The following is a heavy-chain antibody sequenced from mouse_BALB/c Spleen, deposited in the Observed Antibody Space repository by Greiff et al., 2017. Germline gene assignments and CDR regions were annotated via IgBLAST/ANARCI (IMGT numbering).Heavy chain of an antibody. CDR3: ANGNFDY. CDR2: IYPGDGDT. Sequence: VKLVESGAELARPGASVKLSCKASGYTFTSYWMQWVKQRPGQGLEWIGAIYPGDGDTRYTQKFKGKATLTADKSSSTAYMQLSSLASEDSAVYYCANGNFDYWGQGTTLTVSS. D-gene: IGHD2-1*01. V-gene: IGHV1-87*01. CDR1: GYTFTSYW. J-gene: IGHJ2*01.